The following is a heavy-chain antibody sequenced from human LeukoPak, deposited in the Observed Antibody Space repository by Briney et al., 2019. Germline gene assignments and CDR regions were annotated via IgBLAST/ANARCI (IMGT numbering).Heavy chain of an antibody. J-gene: IGHJ4*02. Sequence: PGGSLRLSCTGSGVTFEDYYLSWIRQAPGKGLEWISYVSSTGGDRFYADPVKGRFTISRDNARNSLYMEMNDLIAEDTAFYYCARGENGSFDHWGQGTLVIVSS. CDR1: GVTFEDYY. CDR2: VSSTGGDR. V-gene: IGHV3-11*01. D-gene: IGHD3-10*01. CDR3: ARGENGSFDH.